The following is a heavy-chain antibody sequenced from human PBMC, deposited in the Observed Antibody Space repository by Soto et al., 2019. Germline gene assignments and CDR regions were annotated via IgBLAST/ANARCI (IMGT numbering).Heavy chain of an antibody. J-gene: IGHJ3*02. V-gene: IGHV4-59*01. Sequence: SETLSLTCTVSGGSISSYYWSWIRQPPGKGLEWIGYIYYSGSTNYNPSLKSRVTISVDTSKNQFSLKLSSVTAADTAVYYCARGGIAARHEGAFDIWGQGTMVTVSS. CDR1: GGSISSYY. CDR2: IYYSGST. D-gene: IGHD6-6*01. CDR3: ARGGIAARHEGAFDI.